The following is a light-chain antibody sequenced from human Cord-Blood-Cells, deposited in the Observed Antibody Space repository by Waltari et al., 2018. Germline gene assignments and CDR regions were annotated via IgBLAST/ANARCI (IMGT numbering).Light chain of an antibody. J-gene: IGKJ3*01. CDR3: QQYYSTPFT. V-gene: IGKV1D-43*01. CDR2: YAS. Sequence: AIRMTQSPFSLSASVGDRVTITCWASQDISSYLAWYQQKPAKAPKLFIYYASSLQSWVPSRFSGSVSGTDDTLTISSLQPEDFATYYCQQYYSTPFTFGPGTKVDIK. CDR1: QDISSY.